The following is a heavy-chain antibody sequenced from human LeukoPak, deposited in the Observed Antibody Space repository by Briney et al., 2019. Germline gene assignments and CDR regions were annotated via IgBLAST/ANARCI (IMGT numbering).Heavy chain of an antibody. V-gene: IGHV6-1*01. J-gene: IGHJ4*02. D-gene: IGHD6-13*01. CDR3: AKVHSSSWSGTNDY. CDR1: GDSVSSNSAA. CDR2: TYYRSRWYN. Sequence: SQTLSLTCAISGDSVSSNSAAWTWLRQSPSRGLEWLGRTYYRSRWYNDYVVSVKSRITIIPDTSKNQFSLQLNSLTPEDTAVYYCAKVHSSSWSGTNDYWGQGTLVTVSS.